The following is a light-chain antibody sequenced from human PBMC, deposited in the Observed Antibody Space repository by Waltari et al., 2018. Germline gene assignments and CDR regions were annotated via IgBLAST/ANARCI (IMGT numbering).Light chain of an antibody. Sequence: QSALTQPASVSGSPGQSITVSCTGANSDVGGYNYVSWYQHHPGKAPKLMIYDVSQRPSGVSNRFSGPKSGNTASLTISGLQAEDEADYYCSSYTSRSSLVFGGGTKVTVL. J-gene: IGLJ2*01. CDR2: DVS. CDR1: NSDVGGYNY. CDR3: SSYTSRSSLV. V-gene: IGLV2-14*03.